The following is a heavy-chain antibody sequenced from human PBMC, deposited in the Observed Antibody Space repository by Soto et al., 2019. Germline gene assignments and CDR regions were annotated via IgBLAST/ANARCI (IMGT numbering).Heavy chain of an antibody. CDR1: GYTFTDYH. D-gene: IGHD3-3*01. CDR2: ITPDSGDT. Sequence: QVQLVQSGAEVKKSGASVKVSCKASGYTFTDYHMHWVRQAPGQGLEWMGWITPDSGDTKYAQKFQGRVTMTRDTSISTVYMELTSLTSDDTAVYFCARDRVGFAVVTPALWGQGTLVSVSS. J-gene: IGHJ4*02. V-gene: IGHV1-2*02. CDR3: ARDRVGFAVVTPAL.